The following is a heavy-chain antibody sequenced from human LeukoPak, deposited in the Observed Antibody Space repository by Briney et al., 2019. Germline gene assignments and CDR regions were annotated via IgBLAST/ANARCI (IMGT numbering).Heavy chain of an antibody. V-gene: IGHV3-74*01. CDR2: INSDGSTT. Sequence: GGSLRLSCAASGFTFSHAWMSWVRQAPGEGREGVSSINSDGSTTTYADSVKGRFTISRDNAKNMVYLQMNSLRAEDTAVYYCARAFGSGSQVINYFDFWGQGTLVTVSS. CDR1: GFTFSHAW. CDR3: ARAFGSGSQVINYFDF. J-gene: IGHJ4*02. D-gene: IGHD3-10*01.